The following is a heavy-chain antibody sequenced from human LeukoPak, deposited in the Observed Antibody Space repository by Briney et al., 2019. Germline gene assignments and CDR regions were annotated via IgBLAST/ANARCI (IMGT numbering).Heavy chain of an antibody. CDR3: ARTLDSSGYYVGY. Sequence: GGSLRLSCAASGFTFSSYEMNWVRQAPGKGLEWVANIKQDGSEKYYVDSVKGRFTISRDNAKNSLYLQMNSLRAEDTAVYYCARTLDSSGYYVGYWGQGTLVTVSS. CDR2: IKQDGSEK. CDR1: GFTFSSYE. J-gene: IGHJ4*02. D-gene: IGHD3-22*01. V-gene: IGHV3-7*01.